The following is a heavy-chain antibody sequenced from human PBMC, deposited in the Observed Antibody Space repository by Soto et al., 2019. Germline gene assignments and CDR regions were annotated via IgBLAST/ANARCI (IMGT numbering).Heavy chain of an antibody. CDR2: ISGSGGST. Sequence: EVQLLESGGGLVQPGGSLRLSCAASGFTFSSYAMSWVRQAPGQGLEWVSAISGSGGSTYYADSVKGRFTISRDNSKNTLYLQMNSLRAEDTAVYYCAKEAEHYYDSSGPPTGDFDYWGQGTLVTVSS. CDR3: AKEAEHYYDSSGPPTGDFDY. J-gene: IGHJ4*02. CDR1: GFTFSSYA. V-gene: IGHV3-23*01. D-gene: IGHD3-22*01.